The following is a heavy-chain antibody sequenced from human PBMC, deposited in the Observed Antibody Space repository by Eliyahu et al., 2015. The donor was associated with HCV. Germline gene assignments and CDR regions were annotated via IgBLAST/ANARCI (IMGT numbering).Heavy chain of an antibody. CDR1: GGTFSSYA. D-gene: IGHD3-9*01. CDR2: IIPILGIA. Sequence: QVQLVQSGAEVKKPGSSVKVSCKASGGTFSSYAISWVRQAPGQGLEWMGRIIPILGIANYAQKFQGRVTITADKSTSTAYMELSSLRSEDTAVYYCARVLYFDWLSPFDPWGQGTLVTVSS. V-gene: IGHV1-69*04. J-gene: IGHJ5*02. CDR3: ARVLYFDWLSPFDP.